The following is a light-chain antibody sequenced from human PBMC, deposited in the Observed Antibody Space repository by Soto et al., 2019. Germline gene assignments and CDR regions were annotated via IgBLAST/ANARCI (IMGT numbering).Light chain of an antibody. CDR3: NQSYSTPFT. Sequence: DIQMTQSPSSLSASVGDRVTITCRASQSISSYLNWYQQKPGKAPKLLIYAASSLQSGVPSRFSGSGSGTDFTLTISSLQPEDFATYYCNQSYSTPFTFGPGTKVDIK. V-gene: IGKV1-39*01. J-gene: IGKJ3*01. CDR2: AAS. CDR1: QSISSY.